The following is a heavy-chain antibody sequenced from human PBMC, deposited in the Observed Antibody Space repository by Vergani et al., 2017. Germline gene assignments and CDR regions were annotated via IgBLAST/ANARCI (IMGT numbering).Heavy chain of an antibody. CDR1: GFTVSSNY. CDR2: IYSGGST. J-gene: IGHJ6*02. V-gene: IGHV3-66*02. Sequence: EVQLVESGGGLVQPGGSLRLSCAASGFTVSSNYMSWVRQAPGKGLEWVSVIYSGGSTYYADSVKGRFTISRDNSKNTLYLQMNSLRAEDTAVYYCARDDGRYCSGGSCYAYYGMDVWGQXP. CDR3: ARDDGRYCSGGSCYAYYGMDV. D-gene: IGHD2-15*01.